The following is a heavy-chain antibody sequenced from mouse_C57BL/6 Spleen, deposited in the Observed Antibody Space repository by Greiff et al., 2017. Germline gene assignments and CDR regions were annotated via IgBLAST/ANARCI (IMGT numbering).Heavy chain of an antibody. V-gene: IGHV1-61*01. D-gene: IGHD2-10*01. CDR3: APLLAFDD. J-gene: IGHJ2*01. Sequence: VQLQQPGAELVRPGSSVKLSCKASGYTFTSYWMDWVKQRPGQGLEWIGNIYPSDSETHYNQKFKDKATLTVDKSSSTAYMQLSSLTSEDSAVYYCAPLLAFDDWGQGTTLTVSS. CDR2: IYPSDSET. CDR1: GYTFTSYW.